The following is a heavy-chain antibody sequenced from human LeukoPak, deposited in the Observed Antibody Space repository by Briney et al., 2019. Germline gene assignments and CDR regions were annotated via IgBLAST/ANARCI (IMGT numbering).Heavy chain of an antibody. J-gene: IGHJ5*02. Sequence: PGGSLRLSCAASGFTLSSYEMNWVGQAPGKGLGLVSYISSSGSTIYYADSVKGPFTIPSDNAKTALYLQMNSLRAEDTAVYYCARDRFSSLVVVAANDNWFDPWGQGTLVTVSS. CDR1: GFTLSSYE. CDR2: ISSSGSTI. V-gene: IGHV3-48*03. CDR3: ARDRFSSLVVVAANDNWFDP. D-gene: IGHD2-15*01.